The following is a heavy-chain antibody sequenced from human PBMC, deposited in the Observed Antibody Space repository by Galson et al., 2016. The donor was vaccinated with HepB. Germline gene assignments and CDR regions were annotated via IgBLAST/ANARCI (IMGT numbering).Heavy chain of an antibody. V-gene: IGHV3-53*01. Sequence: SLRFSCAASGFIVSNDYMNWVRQAPGKGLEWLSVSYGDGSTYYAESVRGRFTISRDNSKNSVFLQMNNLRAEDTAVYYCARDPGFRNGMNVWGQGTTVTVSS. J-gene: IGHJ6*02. CDR3: ARDPGFRNGMNV. CDR2: SYGDGST. CDR1: GFIVSNDY.